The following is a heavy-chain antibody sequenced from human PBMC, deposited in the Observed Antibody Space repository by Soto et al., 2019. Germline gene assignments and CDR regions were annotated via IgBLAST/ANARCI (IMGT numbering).Heavy chain of an antibody. Sequence: QRLSCAASGFTFSSYGMHWVRQAPGKGLEWVAVISKDGSTKYDADSVKGRFTISRDNSKNTLYLQMNSLRAEDTAVYYCAKETHSSGYGSYFDYWGQGTLVTVSS. J-gene: IGHJ4*02. D-gene: IGHD3-22*01. V-gene: IGHV3-30*18. CDR1: GFTFSSYG. CDR2: ISKDGSTK. CDR3: AKETHSSGYGSYFDY.